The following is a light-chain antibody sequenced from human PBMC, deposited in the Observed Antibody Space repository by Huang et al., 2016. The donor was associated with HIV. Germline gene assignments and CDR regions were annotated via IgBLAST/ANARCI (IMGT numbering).Light chain of an antibody. J-gene: IGKJ4*01. CDR2: DAS. CDR3: QQRTTWPLS. V-gene: IGKV3-11*01. CDR1: QSVTSY. Sequence: EIVLTQSPATLYLSAGERATLSCSASQSVTSYLAWYQQKPGQTPSLLISDASVRATGIPARFSGSGSGTDFTLTINSLEPEDSAVYYCQQRTTWPLSFGGGTKVEIK.